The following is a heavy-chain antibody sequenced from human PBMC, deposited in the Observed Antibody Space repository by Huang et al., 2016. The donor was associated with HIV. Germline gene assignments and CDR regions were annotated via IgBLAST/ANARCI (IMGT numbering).Heavy chain of an antibody. CDR2: FAPEQGET. Sequence: QVQLVQSGAEVKKPGASVQVSCKVSGSTLTELSIHWVRQAPGKGLEWMGGFAPEQGETNYAQNFQGRVTMTEDKSTDTAHMELNSLRSEDTAVYYCATGLDTYYDIWGQGTMVIASS. CDR3: ATGLDTYYDI. V-gene: IGHV1-24*01. D-gene: IGHD2-21*01. CDR1: GSTLTELS. J-gene: IGHJ3*02.